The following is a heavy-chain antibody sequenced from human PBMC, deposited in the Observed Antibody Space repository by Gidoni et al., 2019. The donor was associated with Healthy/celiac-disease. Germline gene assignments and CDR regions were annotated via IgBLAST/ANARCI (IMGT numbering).Heavy chain of an antibody. CDR1: GFTFSDYY. CDR2: ISSSGSTI. V-gene: IGHV3-11*01. J-gene: IGHJ6*03. Sequence: QVQLVESGGGLVKPGGSLRLSCAASGFTFSDYYLSWIRQAPGKGLEWVSYISSSGSTIYYADSVKGRFTISRDNAKNSLYLQMNSLRAEDTAVYYCARDSAYCGGDCYSYYYYMDVWGKGTTVTVSS. D-gene: IGHD2-21*01. CDR3: ARDSAYCGGDCYSYYYYMDV.